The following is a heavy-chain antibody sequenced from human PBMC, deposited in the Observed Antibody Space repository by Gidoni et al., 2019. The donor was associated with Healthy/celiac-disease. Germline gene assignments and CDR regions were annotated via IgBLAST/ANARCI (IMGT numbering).Heavy chain of an antibody. J-gene: IGHJ5*02. CDR1: GYTFTSYY. CDR3: AGQRLEHHRWFDP. Sequence: QVQLVQSGAEVKKPVASVKVSCKASGYTFTSYYMHWVRQAPGQGLEWMGIINPSGGSTSYAQKFQGRVTMTRDTSTSTVYMELSSLRSEDTAVYYCAGQRLEHHRWFDPWGQGTLVTVSS. V-gene: IGHV1-46*01. CDR2: INPSGGST. D-gene: IGHD1-1*01.